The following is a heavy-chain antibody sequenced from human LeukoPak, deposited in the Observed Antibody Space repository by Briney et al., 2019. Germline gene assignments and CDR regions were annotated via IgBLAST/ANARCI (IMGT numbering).Heavy chain of an antibody. CDR2: IYSGGST. Sequence: QSGGSLRLSCAASGFTVSSNYMSWVRQAPGKGLEWVSVIYSGGSTYYADSVKGRFTISRDNSKNTLYLQMNSLRAEDTAVYYCARDRSTRMSASYSSGWHRAFDIWGQGTMVTVSS. V-gene: IGHV3-66*01. J-gene: IGHJ3*02. CDR1: GFTVSSNY. D-gene: IGHD6-19*01. CDR3: ARDRSTRMSASYSSGWHRAFDI.